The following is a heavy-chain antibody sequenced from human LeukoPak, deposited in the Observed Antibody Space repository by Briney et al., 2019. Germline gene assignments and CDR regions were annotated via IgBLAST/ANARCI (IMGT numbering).Heavy chain of an antibody. D-gene: IGHD1-26*01. Sequence: ASVKVFCRASGYTFTSYYMNWVRQAPGQGLEWMGMINPSGGKTNYAQKFQGSVTMTRDTSISTVYMELSRLRSDDTAVYYCARASGSYWWFDSWGQGTLVTVSS. CDR1: GYTFTSYY. CDR3: ARASGSYWWFDS. CDR2: INPSGGKT. J-gene: IGHJ5*01. V-gene: IGHV1-46*01.